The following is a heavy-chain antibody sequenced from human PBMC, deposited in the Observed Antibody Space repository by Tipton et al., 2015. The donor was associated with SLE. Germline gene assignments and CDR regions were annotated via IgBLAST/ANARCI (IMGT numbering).Heavy chain of an antibody. V-gene: IGHV5-51*01. J-gene: IGHJ3*01. CDR3: ARLARDSSGYSDTFEL. CDR1: GYSFATYW. CDR2: VYPADSDS. Sequence: VQLVQSGAEVKKPGESLKISCKGSGYSFATYWIGWVRQMPGKGLGWMGIVYPADSDSRYSPSFQGQVTISADQSITTAYLQWSSLKASDTAMYYCARLARDSSGYSDTFELRGQGTMVTVSS. D-gene: IGHD3-22*01.